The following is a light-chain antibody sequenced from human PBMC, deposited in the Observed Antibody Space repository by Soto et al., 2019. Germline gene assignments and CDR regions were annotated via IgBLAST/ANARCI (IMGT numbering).Light chain of an antibody. Sequence: DIQMTQSPSTLSASVGDRVTITCRASQSISSWLAWYQQKPGKAPKLLIYKASSLESGVPSRFSGSGSGTEFTLTISSLQPDDFATDYCQQYNSYWTFGQGNKVEIK. V-gene: IGKV1-5*03. J-gene: IGKJ1*01. CDR2: KAS. CDR3: QQYNSYWT. CDR1: QSISSW.